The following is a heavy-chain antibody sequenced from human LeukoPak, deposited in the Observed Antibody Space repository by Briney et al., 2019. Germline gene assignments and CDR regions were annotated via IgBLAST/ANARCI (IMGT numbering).Heavy chain of an antibody. J-gene: IGHJ4*02. CDR1: GFTFGDYA. D-gene: IGHD6-19*01. CDR2: IRSKAYGGTT. Sequence: PGGSLRLSCTASGFTFGDYAMSWVRQAPGKGLEWVGFIRSKAYGGTTEYAASVKGGFTISRDDSKSIAYLQMNSLKTEDTAVYYCTRVGDSSGWYYGFFLNYWGQGTLVTVSS. V-gene: IGHV3-49*04. CDR3: TRVGDSSGWYYGFFLNY.